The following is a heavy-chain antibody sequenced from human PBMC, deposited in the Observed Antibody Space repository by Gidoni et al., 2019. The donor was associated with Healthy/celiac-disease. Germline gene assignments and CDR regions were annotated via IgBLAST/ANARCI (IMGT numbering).Heavy chain of an antibody. CDR2: IYYSGST. Sequence: QVQLQESGPGLVKPSETLSLTCTVSGVSISSYYWSWIRQPPGKGLEWIGYIYYSGSTNYNTSLKSRVNISVDTSKNQFSLKLSSVTAADTAVYYCARGGGGYCSGGSCYSFYYYYYMDVWGKGTTVTVSS. CDR1: GVSISSYY. D-gene: IGHD2-15*01. J-gene: IGHJ6*03. CDR3: ARGGGGYCSGGSCYSFYYYYYMDV. V-gene: IGHV4-59*01.